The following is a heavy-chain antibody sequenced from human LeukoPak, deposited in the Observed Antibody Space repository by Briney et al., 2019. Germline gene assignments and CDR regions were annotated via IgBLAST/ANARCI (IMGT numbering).Heavy chain of an antibody. CDR1: GGTFSSYA. CDR3: ARDGYDDYVEVGWFDP. D-gene: IGHD4-17*01. J-gene: IGHJ5*02. CDR2: IIPILGIA. Sequence: ASVKVSCKASGGTFSSYAISWVRQAPGQGLEWMGRIIPILGIANYAQKFQGRVTITADKSTSTAYMELSSLRSEDTAVYYCARDGYDDYVEVGWFDPWGQGTLVTVSS. V-gene: IGHV1-69*04.